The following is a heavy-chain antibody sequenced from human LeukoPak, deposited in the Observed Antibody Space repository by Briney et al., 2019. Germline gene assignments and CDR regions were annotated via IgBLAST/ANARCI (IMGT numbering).Heavy chain of an antibody. D-gene: IGHD5-24*01. J-gene: IGHJ4*02. Sequence: SETLSLTCAVYGGSFSGYYWSWIRQPPGKGLEWIGEINHSGSTNYNPSLKSRVTISVDTSKNQFSLKLSSVTAADTAVYYCARGGVATNQAEWGQGTLVTVSS. V-gene: IGHV4-34*01. CDR2: INHSGST. CDR1: GGSFSGYY. CDR3: ARGGVATNQAE.